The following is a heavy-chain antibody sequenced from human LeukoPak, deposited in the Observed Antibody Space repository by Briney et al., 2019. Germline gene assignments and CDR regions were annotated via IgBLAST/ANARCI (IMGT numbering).Heavy chain of an antibody. D-gene: IGHD3-3*01. CDR3: ARDHPLGRFLEWLPPDHNWFDP. J-gene: IGHJ5*02. V-gene: IGHV1-69*13. Sequence: SVKVSCEASGGTFSSYAISWVRQAPGQGLEWMGGIIPIFGTANYAQKFQGRVTITADESTSTAYMELSSLRSEDTAVYYCARDHPLGRFLEWLPPDHNWFDPWGQGTLVTVSS. CDR2: IIPIFGTA. CDR1: GGTFSSYA.